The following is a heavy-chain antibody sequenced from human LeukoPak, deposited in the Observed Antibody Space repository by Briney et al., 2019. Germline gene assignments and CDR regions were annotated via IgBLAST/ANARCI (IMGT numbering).Heavy chain of an antibody. CDR2: IVPILRTP. Sequence: GASVKVSCKSFRDTFSSSGISWVRRAPGQGLEWMGGIVPILRTPDYAKKFQGRVTITADESTSTAYMELSSLRSEDTAVYYCARDLPNIVGVTRDAFDIWGQGTMVTVSS. CDR3: ARDLPNIVGVTRDAFDI. V-gene: IGHV1-69*13. J-gene: IGHJ3*02. D-gene: IGHD1-26*01. CDR1: RDTFSSSG.